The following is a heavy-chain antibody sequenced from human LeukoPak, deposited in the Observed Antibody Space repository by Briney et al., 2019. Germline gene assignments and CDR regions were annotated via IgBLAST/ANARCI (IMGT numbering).Heavy chain of an antibody. CDR2: IYYSGST. V-gene: IGHV4-30-4*01. CDR1: GGSISSGDCY. D-gene: IGHD2-2*01. J-gene: IGHJ3*02. CDR3: ARGCGSTSCYDFDI. Sequence: PSETLSLTCTVSGGSISSGDCYWSWIRQPPGKGLEWIGYIYYSGSTYYNPSLKSRVTISVDTSKNQFSLKLSSVTAADTAVYYCARGCGSTSCYDFDIWGQGTMVTVSS.